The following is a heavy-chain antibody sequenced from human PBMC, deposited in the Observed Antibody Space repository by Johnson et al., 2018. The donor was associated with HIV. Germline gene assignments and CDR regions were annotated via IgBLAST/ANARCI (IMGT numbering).Heavy chain of an antibody. CDR1: GFNVSDKY. CDR3: ARDPFPRFYAFDI. V-gene: IGHV3-66*01. Sequence: EQLVESGGGVVQPGGSLRLSCAGSGFNVSDKYMSWVRQAPGKGLEWVSVIYTGGSTFNADSVKGRFTISRDNSENTVYLQMNSLRAEDTAVYYCARDPFPRFYAFDIWGQGTMVTVST. CDR2: IYTGGST. J-gene: IGHJ3*02.